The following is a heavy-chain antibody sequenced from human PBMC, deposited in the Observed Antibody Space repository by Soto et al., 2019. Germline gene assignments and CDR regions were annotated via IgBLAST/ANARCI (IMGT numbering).Heavy chain of an antibody. CDR3: ARIRPGDSSGWYAPFDY. Sequence: SGPTLVNPTQTLTLTCSFSGFSLSTSGMCVSWISQPPGKALEWLALIDWDDDKYYSTSLKTRLTISKDTSKNQVVLTMTNMDPVDTATYYCARIRPGDSSGWYAPFDYWGQGTLVTVSS. CDR1: GFSLSTSGMC. CDR2: IDWDDDK. D-gene: IGHD6-19*01. V-gene: IGHV2-70*01. J-gene: IGHJ4*02.